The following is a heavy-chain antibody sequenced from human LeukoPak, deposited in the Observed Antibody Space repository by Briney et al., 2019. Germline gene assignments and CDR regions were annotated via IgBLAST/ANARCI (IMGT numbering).Heavy chain of an antibody. CDR1: GGSFSGYY. CDR2: INHSGST. V-gene: IGHV4-34*01. CDR3: ARGWGSSSWSPQGN. Sequence: SETLSLTCAVYGGSFSGYYWSWIRQPPGKGLEWIGEINHSGSTNYNPSLKSRVTISVDTSKNQFSLKLSSVTAADTAVYYCARGWGSSSWSPQGNWGQGTLVTVSS. D-gene: IGHD6-13*01. J-gene: IGHJ4*02.